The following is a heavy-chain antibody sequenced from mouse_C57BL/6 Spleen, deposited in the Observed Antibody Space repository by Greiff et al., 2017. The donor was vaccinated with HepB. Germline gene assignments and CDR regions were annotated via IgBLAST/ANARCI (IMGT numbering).Heavy chain of an antibody. D-gene: IGHD4-1*01. CDR2: ISYSGST. V-gene: IGHV3-1*01. J-gene: IGHJ3*01. CDR3: ARAGLGLFAY. Sequence: DVQLQESGPGMVKPSQSLSLTCTVTGYSITSGYDWHWIRHFPGNKLEWMGYISYSGSTNYNPSLKSRISITHDTSKNHFFLKLNSVTTEDTATYYCARAGLGLFAYWGQGTLVTVSA. CDR1: GYSITSGYD.